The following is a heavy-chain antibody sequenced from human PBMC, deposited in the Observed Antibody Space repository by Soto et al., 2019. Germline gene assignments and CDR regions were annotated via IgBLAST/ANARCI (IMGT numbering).Heavy chain of an antibody. J-gene: IGHJ4*02. CDR1: GYTFIKYG. V-gene: IGHV1-18*01. Sequence: ASVKVSCKASGYTFIKYGVIWVRQAPGQGPEWVGWISAYNGNTNYAQKLQGRVTMTTDTSTSTAYMELRSLRSDDTAVYYCASWLDYYDSSVGSFDYWGQGTLVTVSS. CDR2: ISAYNGNT. CDR3: ASWLDYYDSSVGSFDY. D-gene: IGHD3-22*01.